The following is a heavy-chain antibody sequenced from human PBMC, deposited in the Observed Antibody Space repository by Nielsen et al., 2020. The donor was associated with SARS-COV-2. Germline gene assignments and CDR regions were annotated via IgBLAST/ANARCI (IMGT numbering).Heavy chain of an antibody. D-gene: IGHD6-13*01. V-gene: IGHV3-48*01. CDR3: ARSPFHRSSWYGMDV. CDR1: GFSCNTYS. J-gene: IGHJ6*02. Sequence: GESLKISCVASGFSCNTYSMNWVRQAPGKGLEWVSYISGGSATIYYADSVKGRFTISRDNVKNSLYLQLSSLSAEDTAVYYCARSPFHRSSWYGMDVWGQGTTVIVSS. CDR2: ISGGSATI.